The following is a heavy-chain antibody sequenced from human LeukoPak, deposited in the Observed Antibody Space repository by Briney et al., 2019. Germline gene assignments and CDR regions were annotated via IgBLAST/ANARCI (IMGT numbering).Heavy chain of an antibody. CDR2: ISSTGSYI. Sequence: PGGSLRPSCAASGFTFSRHTMNWVRQAPGKGLEWVSSISSTGSYIYYAESLKGRFTVSRDNAKNYVYLQMNSLRVDDTAVYYCARAERLLEWLLDSWGQGTLVTVSS. CDR3: ARAERLLEWLLDS. CDR1: GFTFSRHT. D-gene: IGHD3-3*01. J-gene: IGHJ4*02. V-gene: IGHV3-21*01.